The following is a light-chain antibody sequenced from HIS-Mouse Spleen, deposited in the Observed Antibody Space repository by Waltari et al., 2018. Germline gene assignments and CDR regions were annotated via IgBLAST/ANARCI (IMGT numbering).Light chain of an antibody. V-gene: IGKV1-9*01. CDR1: QGISSY. J-gene: IGKJ1*01. CDR3: QQLNSYPPT. CDR2: AAS. Sequence: DIQLTQSPSFLSASVGDRVTITCRASQGISSYLAWYQQKPGKAPKLQIYAASTLQSGVPSRFSGSGSGSELTLTISSLQPEDFATYYCQQLNSYPPTFGQGTKVEIK.